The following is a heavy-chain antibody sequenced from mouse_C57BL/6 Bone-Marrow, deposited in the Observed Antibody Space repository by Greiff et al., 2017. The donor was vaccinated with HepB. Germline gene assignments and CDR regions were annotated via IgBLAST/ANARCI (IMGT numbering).Heavy chain of an antibody. CDR2: INSDGGST. V-gene: IGHV5-2*01. Sequence: EVHLVESGGGLVQPGESLKLSCESNEYEFPSHDMSWVRKTPEKRLELVAAINSDGGSTYYPDTMERRFIISRDNTKKTLYLQMSSLRSEDTALYYCAGFYYGSSLPAWFAYWGQGTRVTVSA. J-gene: IGHJ3*01. CDR1: EYEFPSHD. CDR3: AGFYYGSSLPAWFAY. D-gene: IGHD1-1*01.